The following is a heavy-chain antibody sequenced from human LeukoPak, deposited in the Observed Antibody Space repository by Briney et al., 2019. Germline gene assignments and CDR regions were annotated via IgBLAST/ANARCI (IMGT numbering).Heavy chain of an antibody. CDR1: GFTVSDYY. Sequence: TSGGSLRLSCAVSGFTVSDYYMTWVRQAPGKGLEWISYIRGSGDTFYADSVKGRFTISRDDAKGSLYLQMNSLRAEDTTVYFCARSPGGRRLEYWGQGTLVTVSS. CDR3: ARSPGGRRLEY. CDR2: IRGSGDT. D-gene: IGHD3-16*01. V-gene: IGHV3-69-1*02. J-gene: IGHJ4*02.